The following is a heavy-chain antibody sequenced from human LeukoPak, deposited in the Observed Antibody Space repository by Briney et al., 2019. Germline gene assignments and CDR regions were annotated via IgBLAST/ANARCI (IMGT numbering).Heavy chain of an antibody. D-gene: IGHD3-22*01. J-gene: IGHJ4*02. CDR2: IYTSGTT. Sequence: SETLSLTCTVSGGSISTYYWSWIRQPAGKGLEWIGRIYTSGTTHYNPSLKSRVTISVDTSKNQFSLKLSSVTAADTAVYYCARDRGTYYDSSGYYYDWGQGTLVTVSS. V-gene: IGHV4-4*07. CDR3: ARDRGTYYDSSGYYYD. CDR1: GGSISTYY.